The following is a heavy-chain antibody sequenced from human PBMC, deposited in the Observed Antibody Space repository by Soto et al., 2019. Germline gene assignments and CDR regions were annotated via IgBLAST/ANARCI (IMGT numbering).Heavy chain of an antibody. CDR1: GFTFSSYG. J-gene: IGHJ6*02. V-gene: IGHV3-33*01. CDR3: ATGNYYDNGTGYYHGMDV. Sequence: QVQLVESGGGVVQPGRSLRLSCAASGFTFSSYGMHWVRQAPGKGLEWVAVIWYDGSDKYYVDSVKGRFTISRDKSNNTLYLQMNSLRVEDTAVYYCATGNYYDNGTGYYHGMDVWGQGTTVTVSS. D-gene: IGHD3-22*01. CDR2: IWYDGSDK.